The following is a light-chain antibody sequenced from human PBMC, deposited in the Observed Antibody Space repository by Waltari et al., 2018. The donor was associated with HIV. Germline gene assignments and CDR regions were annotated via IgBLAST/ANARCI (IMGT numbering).Light chain of an antibody. CDR3: QSADSSYTYPGVV. J-gene: IGLJ2*01. V-gene: IGLV3-25*03. CDR1: ALPKQY. CDR2: KDS. Sequence: SYELTQPPSVSVSPGQTARITCSGDALPKQYAYWYQQKPGQAPVLVIYKDSERPSGIPERFSCSSSGTTVTLTISGVQAEDEADYYCQSADSSYTYPGVVFGGGTKLTVL.